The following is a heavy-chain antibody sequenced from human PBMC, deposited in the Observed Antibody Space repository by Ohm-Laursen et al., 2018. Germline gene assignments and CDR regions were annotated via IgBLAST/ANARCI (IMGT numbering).Heavy chain of an antibody. Sequence: TLSLTCTVSGASISGYYWSWIRQPPGKGLEWIGYIYYSGSTNYNPSLKRRVTISLDTSKSQFSLKLNSVTAADTAVYYCARDCYGSGHFDYWGQGTLVTVSS. J-gene: IGHJ4*02. CDR3: ARDCYGSGHFDY. V-gene: IGHV4-59*01. D-gene: IGHD3-10*01. CDR2: IYYSGST. CDR1: GASISGYY.